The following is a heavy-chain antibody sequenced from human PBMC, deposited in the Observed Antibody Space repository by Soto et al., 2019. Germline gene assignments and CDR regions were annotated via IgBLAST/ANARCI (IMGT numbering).Heavy chain of an antibody. CDR1: GFTFSSYA. CDR2: ISGSDGRT. V-gene: IGHV3-23*01. Sequence: EVQLLESGGGLVRPGGSLRLSCAASGFTFSSYAMSGVRQAPGKGLEWVSTISGSDGRTYSTDSVKGRITISRDNSRNTAYLQMNSLRVEDTAVYYCAKGVSQYTPLAMFDYWGRGTLVTVSS. CDR3: AKGVSQYTPLAMFDY. D-gene: IGHD2-15*01. J-gene: IGHJ4*02.